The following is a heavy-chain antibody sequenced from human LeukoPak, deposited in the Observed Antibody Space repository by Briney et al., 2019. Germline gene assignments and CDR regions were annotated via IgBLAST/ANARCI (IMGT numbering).Heavy chain of an antibody. J-gene: IGHJ4*01. CDR1: GGSISSYY. D-gene: IGHD4-17*01. Sequence: PSETLSLTCTVSGGSISSYYWSWIRQPAGKGVEWSGRIYTSGSTNYNPSLKSRVTMSVDTSKNQFSLKLSCLTAADTAVYYCARGYGHFDFWGQGTLVTVSS. V-gene: IGHV4-4*07. CDR3: ARGYGHFDF. CDR2: IYTSGST.